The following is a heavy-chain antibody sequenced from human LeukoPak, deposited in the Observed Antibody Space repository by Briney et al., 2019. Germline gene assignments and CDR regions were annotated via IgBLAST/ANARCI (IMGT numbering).Heavy chain of an antibody. CDR3: TRADGPWFDP. D-gene: IGHD5-24*01. V-gene: IGHV4-4*07. Sequence: PSETLSLTCTVSGGSISSFYCSRIRQPAGKGLEWIGRIYTSGSTNYNPSLKSRVTMSVDTSKNQFSLKLNSVTAADTAVYYCTRADGPWFDPWDQGTLVTVSS. CDR2: IYTSGST. CDR1: GGSISSFY. J-gene: IGHJ5*02.